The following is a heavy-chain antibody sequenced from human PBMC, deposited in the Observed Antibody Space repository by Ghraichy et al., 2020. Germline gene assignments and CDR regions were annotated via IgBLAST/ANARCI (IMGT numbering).Heavy chain of an antibody. V-gene: IGHV3-13*04. J-gene: IGHJ3*02. CDR2: IGTAGDT. CDR1: GFTFSSYD. D-gene: IGHD6-19*01. Sequence: GESLNISCAASGFTFSSYDMHWVRQATGKGLEWVSAIGTAGDTYYPGSVKGRFTISRENAKNSLYLQMNSLRAGDTAVYYCARAVAGLDAFDIWGQGTMVTVSS. CDR3: ARAVAGLDAFDI.